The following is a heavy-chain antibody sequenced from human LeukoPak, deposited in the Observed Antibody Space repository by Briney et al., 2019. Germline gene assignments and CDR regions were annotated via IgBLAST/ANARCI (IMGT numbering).Heavy chain of an antibody. Sequence: ASVKVSCKASGGSFRRSAISWVRQTPGQGLEWMGGIIPMFGTPNYAQKCRGRVSMTTEESTSTAYMELSSLTSEDTAVYYCTKTSQSPVTPGAFDIWGQGTMVTVSS. V-gene: IGHV1-69*05. J-gene: IGHJ3*02. CDR2: IIPMFGTP. CDR1: GGSFRRSA. CDR3: TKTSQSPVTPGAFDI. D-gene: IGHD4-11*01.